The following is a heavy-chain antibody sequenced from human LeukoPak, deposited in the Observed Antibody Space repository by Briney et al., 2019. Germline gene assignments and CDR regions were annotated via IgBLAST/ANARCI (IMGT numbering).Heavy chain of an antibody. CDR3: ARSPTGRSWFDP. CDR2: IIPIFGTP. CDR1: GGTFSSYA. D-gene: IGHD1-1*01. J-gene: IGHJ5*02. Sequence: GASVKVSCKASGGTFSSYAISWVRQAPGQGLEWMGRIIPIFGTPNYAQKFQGRVTITADKSTTTAYMELSSLRSEDTAVYYCARSPTGRSWFDPWGQGTLVTVSP. V-gene: IGHV1-69*06.